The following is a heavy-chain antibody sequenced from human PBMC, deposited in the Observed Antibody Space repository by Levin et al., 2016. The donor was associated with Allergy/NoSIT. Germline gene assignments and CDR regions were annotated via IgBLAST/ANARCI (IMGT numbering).Heavy chain of an antibody. CDR3: AKAHYGYFWAPAL. D-gene: IGHD3-16*01. CDR2: ISSSGGTI. CDR1: GFTFSSYE. Sequence: GGSLRLSCAASGFTFSSYEMKWVRQAPGKGLEWVSYISSSGGTIYYADSVKGRFTISRDDSKNTLYLQMNSLRAEDTAVYYCAKAHYGYFWAPALWGQGTLVTVSS. J-gene: IGHJ4*02. V-gene: IGHV3-48*03.